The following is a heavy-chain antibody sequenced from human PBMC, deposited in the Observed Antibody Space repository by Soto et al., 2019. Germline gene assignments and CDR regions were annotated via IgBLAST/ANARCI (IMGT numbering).Heavy chain of an antibody. Sequence: EVQLVESGGGLVKPGGSLRLSCAASGFSFSNAWMNWVRQAPGKGLEWVGRIKSSTDGGTTDYAAPVKGKFTISRDDPKNTLYLQMNGLKTEDTAVYFCTTQHLIEVFTSMQDYWGQGTRVTVSS. D-gene: IGHD2-21*02. J-gene: IGHJ4*02. CDR2: IKSSTDGGTT. CDR3: TTQHLIEVFTSMQDY. CDR1: GFSFSNAW. V-gene: IGHV3-15*07.